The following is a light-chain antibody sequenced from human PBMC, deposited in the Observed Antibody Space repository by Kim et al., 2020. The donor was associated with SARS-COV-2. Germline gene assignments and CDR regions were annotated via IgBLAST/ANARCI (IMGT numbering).Light chain of an antibody. Sequence: SSELTQDPAVSVALGQTVKITCQGDSLRSYYASWFQQKPGKAPIIVMYGKNNRPSGIPDRFSGSSSGNTASLTITGAQTEDEADYYCNSRDSSGNHVVLG. CDR2: GKN. CDR3: NSRDSSGNHVV. V-gene: IGLV3-19*01. J-gene: IGLJ2*01. CDR1: SLRSYY.